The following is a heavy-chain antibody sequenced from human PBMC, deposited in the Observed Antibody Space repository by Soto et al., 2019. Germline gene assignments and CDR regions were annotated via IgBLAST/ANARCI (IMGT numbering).Heavy chain of an antibody. V-gene: IGHV4-28*03. CDR3: ARAYSSSWYYFDH. J-gene: IGHJ4*02. CDR1: GYSISRSNW. CDR2: IYYSGST. D-gene: IGHD6-13*01. Sequence: SEALSLTCAVSGYSISRSNWWGWSRQPPGKGLEWIGYIYYSGSTYYNPSLKSRVTMSVDTSKNQFSLKLSSVTAVDTAVYYCARAYSSSWYYFDHWGQGTLVTV.